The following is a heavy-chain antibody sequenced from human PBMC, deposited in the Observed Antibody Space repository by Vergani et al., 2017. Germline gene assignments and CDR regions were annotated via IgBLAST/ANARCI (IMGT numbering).Heavy chain of an antibody. Sequence: QLQLQESGPGLVKPSATLSLTCSVSGASIRSSNYYWGWIRQPPGKGLEWIASIYYSVSTYYNPSLKSRVTISVDTSKNHFSLKLSSVTAADTAVYFCARHSTVEWLVKLGWIAPWCQGILVTVSS. CDR2: IYYSVST. J-gene: IGHJ5*02. CDR1: GASIRSSNYY. CDR3: ARHSTVEWLVKLGWIAP. D-gene: IGHD6-19*01. V-gene: IGHV4-39*01.